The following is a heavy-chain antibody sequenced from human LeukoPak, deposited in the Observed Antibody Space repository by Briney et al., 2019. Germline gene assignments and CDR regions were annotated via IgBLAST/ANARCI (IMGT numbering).Heavy chain of an antibody. CDR1: GFTLGDYA. Sequence: GRSLRPSPRTSGFTLGDYAMSWVRQAPGKGLEWGGFIRSKTYGGTTESAASVKGRFTIARDDSRSVAHLQINSLKTEDTAVYYCSRASRQQLVYYYYYHMDVWGKGTTVAVSS. CDR3: SRASRQQLVYYYYYHMDV. J-gene: IGHJ6*03. V-gene: IGHV3-49*04. CDR2: IRSKTYGGTT. D-gene: IGHD6-13*01.